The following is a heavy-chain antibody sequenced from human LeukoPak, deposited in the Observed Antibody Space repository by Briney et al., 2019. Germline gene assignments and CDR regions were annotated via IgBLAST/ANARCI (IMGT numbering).Heavy chain of an antibody. CDR2: INPTGTGT. CDR3: ARWGESETYDSSGNDAFDI. CDR1: GYTFINNW. V-gene: IGHV1-46*01. J-gene: IGHJ3*02. Sequence: ASVKVSCKASGYTFINNWMHWVRQAPGQGLEWIGLINPTGTGTLYAQKFQGRVTITADKSTSTAYMELSSLRSEDTAVYYCARWGESETYDSSGNDAFDIWGQGTMVTVSS. D-gene: IGHD3-22*01.